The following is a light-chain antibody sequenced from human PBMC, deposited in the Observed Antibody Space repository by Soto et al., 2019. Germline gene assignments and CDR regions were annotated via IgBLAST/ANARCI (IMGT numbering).Light chain of an antibody. Sequence: DIQMTQSPSSLSASVGYRVTITFQASQDISNYLNWYQQKPGKAPKLLIYDASNLETGVPSRFSGSGSGTDFTSTISSLQPEDIATYYCQQYDNLPTFGQGTRLEIK. CDR1: QDISNY. V-gene: IGKV1-33*01. J-gene: IGKJ5*01. CDR3: QQYDNLPT. CDR2: DAS.